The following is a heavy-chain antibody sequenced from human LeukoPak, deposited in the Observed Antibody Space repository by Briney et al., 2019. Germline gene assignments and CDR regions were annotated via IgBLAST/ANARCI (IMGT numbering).Heavy chain of an antibody. CDR1: GFTVSSNY. CDR2: IYSGGST. D-gene: IGHD3-16*02. CDR3: AREKGAGGSYRPYPGGYFDY. V-gene: IGHV3-66*01. J-gene: IGHJ4*02. Sequence: GGSLRLSCAASGFTVSSNYMSWVRQAPGKGLEWVSVIYSGGSTYYADSVKGRFTISRDNSKNTLYLQMNSLRAEDTAVYYCAREKGAGGSYRPYPGGYFDYWGQGTLVTVSS.